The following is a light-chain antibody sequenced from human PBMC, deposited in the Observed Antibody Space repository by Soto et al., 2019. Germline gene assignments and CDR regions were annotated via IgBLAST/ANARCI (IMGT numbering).Light chain of an antibody. J-gene: IGLJ3*02. Sequence: QAVLTQPASVSGSPGQSITISCTGTTSDVGGYNYLSWYQQHPGKAPKLLIYEVSNRPSGVSNRFSGSKSGNTASLTISGLQAEDEADYYCGTWESSLSAGVFGGGTKLTVL. V-gene: IGLV2-14*01. CDR3: GTWESSLSAGV. CDR1: TSDVGGYNY. CDR2: EVS.